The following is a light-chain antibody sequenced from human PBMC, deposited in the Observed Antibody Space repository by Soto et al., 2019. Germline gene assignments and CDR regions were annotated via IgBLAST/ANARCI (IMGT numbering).Light chain of an antibody. CDR1: QSISRY. J-gene: IGKJ5*01. CDR3: QQSYSTPIT. CDR2: AAS. Sequence: DIKMTQSPSSLSASVGDIVTITCRASQSISRYLNWYQQKAGKAPKLLIYAASSSQSGVPSRFSGSGSGTDFTLTISSLQPEDFGTYYCQQSYSTPITFGQGTRLEIK. V-gene: IGKV1-39*01.